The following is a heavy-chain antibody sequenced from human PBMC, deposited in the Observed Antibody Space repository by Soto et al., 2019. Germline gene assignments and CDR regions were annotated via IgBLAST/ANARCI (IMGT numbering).Heavy chain of an antibody. CDR2: FFYNGST. Sequence: QVQLQESGPGLVKPSETLSLTCTVSGGSISHYFWSWIRQPPGKGLEWIGYFFYNGSTNYNPSLKSRVTISAATSKSQFSLKLSSVTAADTAVYYCARDRYMDVWGKGTTVTVSS. J-gene: IGHJ6*03. V-gene: IGHV4-59*01. CDR1: GGSISHYF. CDR3: ARDRYMDV.